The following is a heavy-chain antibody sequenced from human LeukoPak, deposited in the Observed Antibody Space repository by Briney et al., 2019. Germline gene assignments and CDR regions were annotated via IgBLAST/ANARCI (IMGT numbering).Heavy chain of an antibody. Sequence: GGSLRLSCAASGFTVSSNYMSWVRQAPGKGLEWVSVIYSGGSTYYADSVKGRFTISRDNSKNTLYLQMNSLRAEDTAVYYCARVVAATSWLTVNYYMDVWGKGTTVTISS. J-gene: IGHJ6*03. CDR2: IYSGGST. CDR3: ARVVAATSWLTVNYYMDV. D-gene: IGHD2-15*01. V-gene: IGHV3-53*01. CDR1: GFTVSSNY.